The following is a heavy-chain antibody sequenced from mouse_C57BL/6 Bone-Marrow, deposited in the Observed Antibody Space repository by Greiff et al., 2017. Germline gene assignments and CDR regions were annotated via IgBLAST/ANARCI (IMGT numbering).Heavy chain of an antibody. CDR1: GYTFTSYW. J-gene: IGHJ3*01. CDR2: IDPSDSYT. CDR3: ARGAY. Sequence: QVQLQQPGAELVMPGASVKLSCKASGYTFTSYWMHWVKQRPGQGLEWIGKIDPSDSYTNYNQKFKGKATLTVDKSSSTAYMQLSSLTSEDSAVYYCARGAYWGQGTLVTVSA. V-gene: IGHV1-69*01.